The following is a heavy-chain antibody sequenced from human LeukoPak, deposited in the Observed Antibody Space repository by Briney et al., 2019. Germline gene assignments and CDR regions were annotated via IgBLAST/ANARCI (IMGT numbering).Heavy chain of an antibody. CDR1: GFTFSIYW. V-gene: IGHV3-7*05. Sequence: GGSLRLSCAASGFTFSIYWTSWVRQAPEKGLEWVANIKQDGSEKYYVDSVKGRFTISRDNANNSLYLQMNSLRAEDTAVYYCARGGDYLDFWGQGTLVTVSS. CDR2: IKQDGSEK. J-gene: IGHJ4*02. CDR3: ARGGDYLDF.